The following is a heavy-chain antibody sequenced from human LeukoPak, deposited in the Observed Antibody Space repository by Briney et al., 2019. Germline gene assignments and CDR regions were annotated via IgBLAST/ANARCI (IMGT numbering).Heavy chain of an antibody. Sequence: ASVKVSCKASGYTFTSYGISWVRQALGQGLEWMGWISAYNGNTNYAQKLQGRVTMTTDTSTSTAYMELRSLRSDDSAVYYCARWDYGETSVVDPWGQGTLVTVSS. J-gene: IGHJ5*02. V-gene: IGHV1-18*01. D-gene: IGHD4-17*01. CDR3: ARWDYGETSVVDP. CDR1: GYTFTSYG. CDR2: ISAYNGNT.